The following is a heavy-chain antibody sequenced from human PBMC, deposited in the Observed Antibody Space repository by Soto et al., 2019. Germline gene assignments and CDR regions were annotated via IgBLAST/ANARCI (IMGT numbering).Heavy chain of an antibody. V-gene: IGHV4-59*01. CDR2: IYYSGST. CDR3: ARDRRVTMVRGVIGHYYGMDV. CDR1: GGSISSYY. Sequence: PSETLSLTCTASGGSISSYYWSWIRQPPGKGLEWIGYIYYSGSTNYNPSLKSRVTISVDTSKNQFSLKLSSVTAADTAVYYCARDRRVTMVRGVIGHYYGMDVWGQGTTVTVSS. D-gene: IGHD3-10*01. J-gene: IGHJ6*02.